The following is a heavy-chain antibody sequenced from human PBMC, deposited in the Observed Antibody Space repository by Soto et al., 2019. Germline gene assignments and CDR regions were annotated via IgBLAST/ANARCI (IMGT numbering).Heavy chain of an antibody. CDR2: IWYDGINK. V-gene: IGHV3-33*01. D-gene: IGHD1-1*01. CDR3: ARSPRDGYNLPGAFDI. Sequence: QVQLVESGGGVVQPGRSLRLSCAASGFTFSSYGMHWVRQAPGKGLEWVAVIWYDGINKYYAESVRGRFTISRDNSKNTLYLQMNSLRAEDTAVYYCARSPRDGYNLPGAFDIWGQWTMVTVSS. J-gene: IGHJ3*02. CDR1: GFTFSSYG.